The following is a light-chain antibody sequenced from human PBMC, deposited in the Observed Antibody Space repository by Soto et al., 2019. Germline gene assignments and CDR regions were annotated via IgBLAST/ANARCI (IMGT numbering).Light chain of an antibody. CDR3: QQSYSASRT. Sequence: DIQMTQSPSSLSASIGDRVTITCRASQGITNYLNWYHQKPGKAPKLLIYAVSNLQSGVPSRFSGSGSGTDFTLSISSLQPEDFATYYCQQSYSASRTFGQGTKVEIK. J-gene: IGKJ1*01. CDR2: AVS. CDR1: QGITNY. V-gene: IGKV1-39*01.